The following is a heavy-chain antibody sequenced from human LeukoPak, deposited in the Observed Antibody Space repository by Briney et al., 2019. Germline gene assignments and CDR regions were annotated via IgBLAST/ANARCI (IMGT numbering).Heavy chain of an antibody. Sequence: SVKVSCKASGGTFSSYAISWVRQAPGQGLEWMGRIIPIFGTANYAQKFQGRVTITTDESTSTAYMELSSLRSENTAVYYCARGGPVGAYFDYWGQGTLVTVSS. D-gene: IGHD1-26*01. CDR2: IIPIFGTA. J-gene: IGHJ4*02. V-gene: IGHV1-69*05. CDR1: GGTFSSYA. CDR3: ARGGPVGAYFDY.